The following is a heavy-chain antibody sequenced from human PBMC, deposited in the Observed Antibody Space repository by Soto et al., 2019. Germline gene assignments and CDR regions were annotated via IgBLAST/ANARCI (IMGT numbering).Heavy chain of an antibody. Sequence: SETLSLTCTVSGGSISSNYWTWIRQPPGKGLEWIGYVYNSGSTNYNPSLKSRVTISEDTSKSQFSLKVNSMTAADTAVYYCAREGLNGGGGAFDIWGQGTMVTVSS. CDR1: GGSISSNY. CDR3: AREGLNGGGGAFDI. V-gene: IGHV4-59*01. CDR2: VYNSGST. J-gene: IGHJ3*02. D-gene: IGHD2-8*01.